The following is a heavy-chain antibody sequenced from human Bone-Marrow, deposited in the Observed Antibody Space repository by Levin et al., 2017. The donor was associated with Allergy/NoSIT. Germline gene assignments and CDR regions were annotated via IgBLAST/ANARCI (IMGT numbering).Heavy chain of an antibody. CDR2: ISSSSSYI. Sequence: GGSLRLSCAASGFTFSSYSMNWVRQAPGKGLEWVSSISSSSSYIYYADSVKGRFTISRDNAKNSLYLQMNSLRAEDTAVYYCASTIGDCSSTSCYWGGFDYWGQGTLVTVSS. V-gene: IGHV3-21*01. J-gene: IGHJ4*02. D-gene: IGHD2-2*01. CDR1: GFTFSSYS. CDR3: ASTIGDCSSTSCYWGGFDY.